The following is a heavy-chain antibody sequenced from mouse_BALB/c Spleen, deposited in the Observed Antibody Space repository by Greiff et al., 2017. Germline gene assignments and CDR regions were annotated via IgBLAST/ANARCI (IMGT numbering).Heavy chain of an antibody. V-gene: IGHV1S41*01. CDR1: GYTFTSYW. CDR2: IAPGSGST. CDR3: ASEQELFAY. Sequence: DLVKPGASVKLSCKASGYTFTSYWINWIKQRPGQGLEWIGRIAPGSGSTYYNEMFKGKATLTVDTSSSTAYMQLSSLTSEDSAVYYCASEQELFAYWGQGTLVTVSA. J-gene: IGHJ3*01.